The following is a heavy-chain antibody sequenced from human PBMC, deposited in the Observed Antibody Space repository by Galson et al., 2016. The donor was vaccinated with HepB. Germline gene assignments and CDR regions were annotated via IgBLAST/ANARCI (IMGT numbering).Heavy chain of an antibody. CDR1: GFTFSAYS. CDR2: IGSGSTTI. J-gene: IGHJ4*02. V-gene: IGHV3-48*02. D-gene: IGHD6-13*01. Sequence: SLRLSCAVSGFTFSAYSMNWVRQAPGKGLEWVSYIGSGSTTIYYADSVKGRFTISRDNAKNSLYLQMNSLRDDDTAVYYCARGSSRSTWQQLAYFDQWGQGTLVTVSS. CDR3: ARGSSRSTWQQLAYFDQ.